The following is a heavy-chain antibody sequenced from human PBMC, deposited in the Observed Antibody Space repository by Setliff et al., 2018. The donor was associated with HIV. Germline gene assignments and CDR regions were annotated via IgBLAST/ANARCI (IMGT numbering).Heavy chain of an antibody. CDR3: ARRPCDRASCSFDF. D-gene: IGHD2-2*01. CDR2: MNPNTGDT. V-gene: IGHV1-8*02. Sequence: ASVKVSCKASGNSFTNYDIHWVRQAAGQGLEWMGWMNPNTGDTGYAPKVQGRVSMTRDTSISTAYMALSSLRSEDTAVYYCARRPCDRASCSFDFWGQGTLVTVSS. CDR1: GNSFTNYD. J-gene: IGHJ4*02.